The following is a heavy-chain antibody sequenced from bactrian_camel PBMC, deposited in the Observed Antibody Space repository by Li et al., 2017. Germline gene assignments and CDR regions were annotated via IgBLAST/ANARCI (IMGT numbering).Heavy chain of an antibody. D-gene: IGHD3*01. Sequence: QLVESGGGLVQPGGSLRLSCAASGFTSSSYWMHWVRQAPGKGLEWVSCIQGNGGTTHYTDSVKGRFTISRDNAKNTLYLQMNSLKPEDTGMYYCAADIAPKDGGVWYGDYTNWGQGTQVTVS. J-gene: IGHJ4*01. V-gene: IGHV3S6*01. CDR2: IQGNGGTT. CDR1: GFTSSSYW. CDR3: AADIAPKDGGVWYGDYTN.